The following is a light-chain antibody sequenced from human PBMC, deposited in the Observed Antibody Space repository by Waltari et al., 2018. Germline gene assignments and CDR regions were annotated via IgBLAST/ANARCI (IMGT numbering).Light chain of an antibody. Sequence: QAALTQSPSVSGSPGQSVTISCPGTSSDIGGYNRVSWYQQHPGKAPKRKIYEVSKRPSGVSDRFSGSKSGNTASLTISGLQAEDEADYYCSSYTSSSTFIFGAGTRLTVL. CDR3: SSYTSSSTFI. J-gene: IGLJ1*01. CDR2: EVS. CDR1: SSDIGGYNR. V-gene: IGLV2-14*01.